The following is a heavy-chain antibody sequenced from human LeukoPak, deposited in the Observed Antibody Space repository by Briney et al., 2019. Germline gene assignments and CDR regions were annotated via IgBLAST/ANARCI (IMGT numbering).Heavy chain of an antibody. Sequence: GGSLRLSCAASGFTFTSYAINCVRQAPGKGLEWVSAISGSGGSAYYADSVKGRFTISRDNSKNTLYLQMNSLRAEDTAVYYCARDGYNYSFDYWGQGTLVTVSS. CDR3: ARDGYNYSFDY. V-gene: IGHV3-23*01. CDR2: ISGSGGSA. D-gene: IGHD5-24*01. CDR1: GFTFTSYA. J-gene: IGHJ4*02.